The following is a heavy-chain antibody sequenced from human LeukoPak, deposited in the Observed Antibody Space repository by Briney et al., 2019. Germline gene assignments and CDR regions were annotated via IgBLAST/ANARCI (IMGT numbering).Heavy chain of an antibody. CDR2: IKQDGSEK. V-gene: IGHV3-7*01. J-gene: IGHJ3*02. Sequence: SGGSLRLSCAASGFTFSSYWMTWVRQAPGKGLEWVADIKQDGSEKYYVDSVKGRLTISRDNAKNSLYLQMNSLRAEDTAVYYCARVGDYSSGSENLAFDIWGQGTMVTVSS. D-gene: IGHD6-19*01. CDR3: ARVGDYSSGSENLAFDI. CDR1: GFTFSSYW.